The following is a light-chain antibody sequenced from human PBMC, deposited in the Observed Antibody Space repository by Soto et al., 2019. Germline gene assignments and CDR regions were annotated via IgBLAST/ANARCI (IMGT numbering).Light chain of an antibody. CDR2: AAS. Sequence: DIQMTQSPSSLSASVGDRVTITCRASQSISSYLNWYQQKPGKAPKLLIYAASSLQSGVPSRFSGSGSGTDSTLTISSLQPEDFATYYCQKSYSTPPWTFGQGTKVEIK. CDR3: QKSYSTPPWT. CDR1: QSISSY. V-gene: IGKV1-39*01. J-gene: IGKJ1*01.